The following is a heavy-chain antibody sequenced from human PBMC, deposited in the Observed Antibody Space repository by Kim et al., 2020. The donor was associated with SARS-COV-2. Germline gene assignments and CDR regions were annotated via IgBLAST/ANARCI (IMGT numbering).Heavy chain of an antibody. CDR1: GFTFSSYA. V-gene: IGHV3-30*04. Sequence: GGSLRLSCAASGFTFSSYAMHWVRQAPGKGLEWVAVISYDGSNKYYADSVKGRFTISRDNSKNTLYLQMNSLRAEDTAVYYCARERVVPPNFDYWGQGTLVTVSS. CDR2: ISYDGSNK. CDR3: ARERVVPPNFDY. J-gene: IGHJ4*02. D-gene: IGHD2-2*01.